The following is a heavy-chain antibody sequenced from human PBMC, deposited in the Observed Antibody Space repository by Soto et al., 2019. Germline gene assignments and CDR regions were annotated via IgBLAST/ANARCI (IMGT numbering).Heavy chain of an antibody. V-gene: IGHV3-33*01. D-gene: IGHD1-1*01. CDR1: GFTFSSYG. CDR3: ARALDNNWFDP. Sequence: PRLSCAASGFTFSSYGMHWVRQAPGKGLEWVAVIWYDGSNKYCADSVKGRFTISRDNSKNTLYLQTNSLRAEDTAVYYCARALDNNWFDPWGQGTLVTVSS. J-gene: IGHJ5*02. CDR2: IWYDGSNK.